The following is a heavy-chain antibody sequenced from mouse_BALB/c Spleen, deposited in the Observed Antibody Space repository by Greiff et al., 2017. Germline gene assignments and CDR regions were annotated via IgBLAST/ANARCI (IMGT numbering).Heavy chain of an antibody. CDR1: GFTFTDYY. Sequence: DVQLVESGGGLVQPGGSLRLSCATSGFTFTDYYMSWVRQPPGKALEWLGFIRNKANGYTTEYSASVKGRFTISRDNSQSILYLQMNTLRAEDSATYYCARDSYYRYGGFAYWGQGTLVTVSA. D-gene: IGHD2-14*01. CDR2: IRNKANGYTT. V-gene: IGHV7-3*02. J-gene: IGHJ3*01. CDR3: ARDSYYRYGGFAY.